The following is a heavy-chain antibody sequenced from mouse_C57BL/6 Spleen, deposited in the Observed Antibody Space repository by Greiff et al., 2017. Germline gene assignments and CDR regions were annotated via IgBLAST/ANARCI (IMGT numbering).Heavy chain of an antibody. Sequence: QVQLKESGAELVRPGASVKLSCKASGYTFTDYYINWVKQRPGQGLEWIARIYPGSGNTYYNEKFKGKATLTAEKSSSTAYMQLSSLTSEDSAVYFCARFYDYASWFAYWGQGTLVTVSA. CDR1: GYTFTDYY. D-gene: IGHD2-4*01. CDR2: IYPGSGNT. CDR3: ARFYDYASWFAY. V-gene: IGHV1-76*01. J-gene: IGHJ3*01.